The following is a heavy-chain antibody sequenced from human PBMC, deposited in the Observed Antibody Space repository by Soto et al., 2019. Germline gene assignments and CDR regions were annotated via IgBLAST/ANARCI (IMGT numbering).Heavy chain of an antibody. V-gene: IGHV1-8*01. D-gene: IGHD5-12*01. J-gene: IGHJ4*02. Sequence: QVQLLQARAEVKKPGAAVKVSCTTSGYTFSRYDINWVRQAPGQGLEWMGRMSPNSGNTASAQRFQGRLTMTRDTSATTAYMELISLKSEDTAVYYCARSDGFSGYDFLDSWGQGTLVTVSS. CDR1: GYTFSRYD. CDR3: ARSDGFSGYDFLDS. CDR2: MSPNSGNT.